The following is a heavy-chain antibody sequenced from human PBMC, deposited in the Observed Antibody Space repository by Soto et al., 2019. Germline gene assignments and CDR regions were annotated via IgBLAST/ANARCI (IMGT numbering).Heavy chain of an antibody. Sequence: EVQLVESGGGLVQPGGSLRLSCAASGFTFSSYSMNWVRQAPGKGLEWVSYISSSSSTIYYADSVKGRFTISRDNAKNSLYLQMNSLRDEDTAVYYCARAGYGGNSNWFDPWGQGTLVTVSS. D-gene: IGHD4-17*01. J-gene: IGHJ5*02. CDR1: GFTFSSYS. CDR2: ISSSSSTI. CDR3: ARAGYGGNSNWFDP. V-gene: IGHV3-48*02.